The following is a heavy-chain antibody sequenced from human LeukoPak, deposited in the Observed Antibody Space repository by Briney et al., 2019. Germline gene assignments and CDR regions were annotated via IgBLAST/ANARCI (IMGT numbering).Heavy chain of an antibody. Sequence: SVKVSCKASGYTFTSYGISWVRQAPGQGLEWMGRVIPILGIANYAQKFQGRVTITADKSTSTAYMELSSLRSEDTAVYYCARAMRDIEVVTAIHRGAFDIWGQGTTVTVSS. D-gene: IGHD2-21*02. J-gene: IGHJ3*02. V-gene: IGHV1-69*04. CDR1: GYTFTSYG. CDR2: VIPILGIA. CDR3: ARAMRDIEVVTAIHRGAFDI.